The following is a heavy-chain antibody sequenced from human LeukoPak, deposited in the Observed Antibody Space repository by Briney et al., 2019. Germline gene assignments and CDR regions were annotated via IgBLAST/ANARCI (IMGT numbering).Heavy chain of an antibody. D-gene: IGHD6-19*01. CDR3: ARHPSRAGPAGYSSGWYELDAFDI. V-gene: IGHV4-39*01. J-gene: IGHJ3*02. Sequence: SETLSLTCTVSGGSISSSSYYWGWIRQPPGKGLEWIGSIYYSGSPSYNPALKSRLDIFVDTPKNQLSLKMSSVTAADTAVYYCARHPSRAGPAGYSSGWYELDAFDIWGQGTMVTVSS. CDR2: IYYSGSP. CDR1: GGSISSSSYY.